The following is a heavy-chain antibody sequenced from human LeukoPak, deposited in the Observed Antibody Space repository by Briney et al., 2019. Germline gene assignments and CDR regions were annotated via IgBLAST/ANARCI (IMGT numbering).Heavy chain of an antibody. CDR1: GGSISSGGYY. D-gene: IGHD3-22*01. Sequence: SQTLSLTCTVSGGSISSGGYYWSWIRQHPGKGLEWIGYIYYSGSTYYNPSLKSRVTISVDTSKNQFSLKLSSVTAADTALYYCARELRYDNSDSGAFWGQGTVVTVSS. V-gene: IGHV4-31*03. CDR2: IYYSGST. J-gene: IGHJ3*01. CDR3: ARELRYDNSDSGAF.